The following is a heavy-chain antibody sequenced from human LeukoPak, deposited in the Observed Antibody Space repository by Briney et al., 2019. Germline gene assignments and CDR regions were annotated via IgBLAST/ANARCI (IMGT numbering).Heavy chain of an antibody. CDR2: IYYNGST. J-gene: IGHJ6*02. D-gene: IGHD3-10*01. CDR3: ARVAVYHGSGSYPNYYYGMDV. CDR1: GGSISSGGYY. V-gene: IGHV4-31*03. Sequence: SQALSLTCTVSGGSISSGGYYWSWIRQHPGKGLEWIGYIYYNGSTYYNPSLKSRVTISVDTSKNQFSLKLSSVTAADTAVYYCARVAVYHGSGSYPNYYYGMDVWGQGTTVTVSS.